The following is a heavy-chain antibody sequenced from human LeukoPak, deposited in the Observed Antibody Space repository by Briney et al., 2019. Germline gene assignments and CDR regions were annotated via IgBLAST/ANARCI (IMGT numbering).Heavy chain of an antibody. D-gene: IGHD3-16*01. CDR2: ISGSGGST. V-gene: IGHV3-23*01. J-gene: IGHJ4*02. Sequence: PGGSLRLSCAAPGITFNDYSMNWVRQAPGKGLEWVSAISGSGGSTYYADSVKGRFTISRDNSKNTLYLQMNSLRADDTAVYYCAKDTPLCYFDYWGQGTLVTVSS. CDR3: AKDTPLCYFDY. CDR1: GITFNDYS.